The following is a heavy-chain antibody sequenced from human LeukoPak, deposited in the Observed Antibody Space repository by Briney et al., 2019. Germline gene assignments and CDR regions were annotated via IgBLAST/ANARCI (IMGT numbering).Heavy chain of an antibody. CDR3: AKDLTTVTTPRYYYYYMDV. J-gene: IGHJ6*03. CDR1: GFTFSSYW. D-gene: IGHD4-17*01. Sequence: GGSLRLSCAASGFTFSSYWMHWVRQAPGKGLVWVSRINSDGSSTSYADSVKGRFTISRDNSKNTLYLQMNSLRAEDTAVYYCAKDLTTVTTPRYYYYYMDVWGKGTTVTISS. V-gene: IGHV3-74*01. CDR2: INSDGSST.